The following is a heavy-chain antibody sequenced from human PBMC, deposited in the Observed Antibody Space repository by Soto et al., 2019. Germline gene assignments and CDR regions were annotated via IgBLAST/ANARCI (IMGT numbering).Heavy chain of an antibody. Sequence: GSLRLSCAASGFTFSSYAMHWVRQAPGKGLEWVADISYDGSNKYYADSVKGRFTISRDNSKNTLFLQMNSLRAEDTAVYYCARDHYSKFRGSNWLDPWGKGTLVTVYS. V-gene: IGHV3-30-3*01. CDR2: ISYDGSNK. J-gene: IGHJ5*02. CDR3: ARDHYSKFRGSNWLDP. CDR1: GFTFSSYA. D-gene: IGHD4-4*01.